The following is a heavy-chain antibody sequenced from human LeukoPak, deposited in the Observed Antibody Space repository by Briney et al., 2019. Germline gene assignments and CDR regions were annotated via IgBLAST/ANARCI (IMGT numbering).Heavy chain of an antibody. J-gene: IGHJ4*02. V-gene: IGHV7-4-1*02. D-gene: IGHD6-13*01. CDR2: INTKTGNP. CDR1: GYTFTGYY. CDR3: ARDRYSSSWPFEY. Sequence: GASVTVSCKASGYTFTGYYMHWVRQAPGQGLEWMGWINTKTGNPTYVQGFTGRFAFSLDTSVSTAYLQISSLKPEDTAVYYCARDRYSSSWPFEYWGQGTLVTVSS.